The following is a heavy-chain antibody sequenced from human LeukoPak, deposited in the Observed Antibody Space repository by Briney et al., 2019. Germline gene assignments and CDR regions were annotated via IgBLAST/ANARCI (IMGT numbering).Heavy chain of an antibody. V-gene: IGHV1-46*01. CDR1: GYTFTSYY. D-gene: IGHD3-3*01. Sequence: ASVTVSCKASGYTFTSYYMHWVRQAPGQGLEWMGMINPSGGSTSYAQKFQGRVTMTRETSTSTVYMELSSLRSEDTAVYYCAATDRFLDPNWSKRQISTGSRFDYWGQGTLVTVSS. CDR2: INPSGGST. CDR3: AATDRFLDPNWSKRQISTGSRFDY. J-gene: IGHJ4*02.